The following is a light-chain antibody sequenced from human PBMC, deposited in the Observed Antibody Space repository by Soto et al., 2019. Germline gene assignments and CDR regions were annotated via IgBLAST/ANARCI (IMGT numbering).Light chain of an antibody. Sequence: DVQMTQSPSSLSASVGDRVTITCRASQSVRGWLALYPHKPGKAPKLLIYDASSLQSGVPSTFSGSGSGTEFTLTISSLQPDDFATYYRQQYNSYPYTFGQGTKLEIK. CDR1: QSVRGW. CDR3: QQYNSYPYT. V-gene: IGKV1-5*01. CDR2: DAS. J-gene: IGKJ2*01.